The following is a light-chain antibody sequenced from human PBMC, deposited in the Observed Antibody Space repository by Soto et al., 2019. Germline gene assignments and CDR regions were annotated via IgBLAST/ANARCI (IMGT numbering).Light chain of an antibody. CDR3: HHYGSSPPWT. Sequence: EIVMTQSPATLSVSPGERATLSCRASQSVSSNLAWFQQKPGQAPRLLIYGASTRATGIPARFSGSGSGTDFTLTISRLEPEDFAVYYCHHYGSSPPWTFGQGTKVDIK. V-gene: IGKV3-15*01. CDR1: QSVSSN. J-gene: IGKJ1*01. CDR2: GAS.